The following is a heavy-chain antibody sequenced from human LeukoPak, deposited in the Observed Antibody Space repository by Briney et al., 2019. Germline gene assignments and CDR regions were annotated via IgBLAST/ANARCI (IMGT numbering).Heavy chain of an antibody. V-gene: IGHV1-2*02. CDR1: GYTFTGYY. CDR2: INPNSGGT. CDR3: ARDLGDPDCSGGSCHTDY. Sequence: GASVKVSCKASGYTFTGYYMHWVRQAPGQGLEWMGWINPNSGGTNYAQKFQGRVTMTRGTSISTAYMELSRLRSDDTAVYYCARDLGDPDCSGGSCHTDYWGQGTLVTVSS. D-gene: IGHD2-15*01. J-gene: IGHJ4*02.